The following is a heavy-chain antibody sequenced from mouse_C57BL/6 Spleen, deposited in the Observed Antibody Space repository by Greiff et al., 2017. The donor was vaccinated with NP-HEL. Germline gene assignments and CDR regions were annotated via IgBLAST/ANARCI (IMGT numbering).Heavy chain of an antibody. J-gene: IGHJ4*01. CDR1: GYTFTSYW. CDR3: ARLLYSSYAMDY. Sequence: VQLQQPGAELVKPGASVKLSCKASGYTFTSYWMHWVKQRPGQGLEWIGMIHPNSGSTNYNEKFKSKATLTVDKSSSTAYMQLSSLTSEDSAVYYCARLLYSSYAMDYWGQGTSVTVSS. D-gene: IGHD2-12*01. CDR2: IHPNSGST. V-gene: IGHV1-64*01.